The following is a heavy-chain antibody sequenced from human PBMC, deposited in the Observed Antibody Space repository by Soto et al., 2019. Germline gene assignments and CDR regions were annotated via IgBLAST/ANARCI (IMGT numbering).Heavy chain of an antibody. J-gene: IGHJ4*02. Sequence: GASVKVSCKASGGTFSSYTISWVRQAPGQGLEWMGRINPNSGITNYAQKFQGRVTMTGNKSTSTAYMELSSLRSEDTAVYYCARGRFSSLGYWGQGTLVTVSS. CDR2: INPNSGIT. CDR3: ARGRFSSLGY. V-gene: IGHV1-69*02. D-gene: IGHD6-13*01. CDR1: GGTFSSYT.